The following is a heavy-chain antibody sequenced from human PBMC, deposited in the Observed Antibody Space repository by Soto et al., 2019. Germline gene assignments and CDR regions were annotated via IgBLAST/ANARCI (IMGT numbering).Heavy chain of an antibody. CDR1: GASISSRGYD. CDR3: ASYQQSYAFDI. V-gene: IGHV4-31*03. D-gene: IGHD2-2*01. CDR2: IYYSGST. Sequence: SETLSLICTVSGASISSRGYDWSWIRQHPGKGLEWIGYIYYSGSTYYNPSLKSRVTISVDTSKNQFSLKLSSVTAADTAVYYCASYQQSYAFDIWGQGTMVT. J-gene: IGHJ3*02.